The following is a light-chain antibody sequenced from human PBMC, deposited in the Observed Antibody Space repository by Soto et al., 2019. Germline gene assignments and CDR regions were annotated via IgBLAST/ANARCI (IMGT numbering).Light chain of an antibody. V-gene: IGLV2-11*01. CDR1: SSDVGGYSY. J-gene: IGLJ1*01. CDR2: DVT. Sequence: QSVLTQPRSVSGCPGQSVTISCTGTSSDVGGYSYVSWYQQHPGKAPKLVIYDVTKRPSGVPDRFSGSKSGNTASLTISGLQAEDEADYSCCSYVDNYTFVFGTATKVTVL. CDR3: CSYVDNYTFV.